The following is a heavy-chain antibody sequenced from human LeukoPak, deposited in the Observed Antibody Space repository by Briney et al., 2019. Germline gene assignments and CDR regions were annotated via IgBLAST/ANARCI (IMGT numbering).Heavy chain of an antibody. V-gene: IGHV3-7*01. CDR3: TRDGGSFCDFDY. CDR1: GFIFNTYW. CDR2: IKPDGSQK. J-gene: IGHJ4*02. D-gene: IGHD1-26*01. Sequence: GGSLRLSCAASGFIFNTYWMSWVRQAPGKGLEWVANIKPDGSQKYYVDSVRGRFTISRDNSKNTVYLQMGSLRGEDMAVYYCTRDGGSFCDFDYWGQGALVTVSS.